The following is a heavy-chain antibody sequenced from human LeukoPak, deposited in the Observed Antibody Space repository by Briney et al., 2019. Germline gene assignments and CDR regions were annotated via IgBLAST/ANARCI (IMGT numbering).Heavy chain of an antibody. CDR2: FDTEDGET. CDR1: GYTLTELS. CDR3: ATDLSFLGFPGY. V-gene: IGHV1-24*01. J-gene: IGHJ4*02. D-gene: IGHD2-21*01. Sequence: ASVTVSCKVSGYTLTELSMHWVRQAPGKGLEWMGGFDTEDGETIYAQKFQGRVTMTEDTSTDTAYMELSSLRSEDTAVYYCATDLSFLGFPGYWGQGTLVTVSS.